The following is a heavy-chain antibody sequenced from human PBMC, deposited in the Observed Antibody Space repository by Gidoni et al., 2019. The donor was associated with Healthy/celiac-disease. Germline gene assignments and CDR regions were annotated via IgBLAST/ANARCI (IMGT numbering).Heavy chain of an antibody. D-gene: IGHD2-21*02. V-gene: IGHV5-10-1*03. CDR3: ARPRGPGYCGGDCYFGNDAFDI. CDR2: IDPSDSYT. J-gene: IGHJ3*02. Sequence: EVQLVQSGAEGKKPGEPTRISCKGSGYSFTSYWISRVRQMPGKGLEWMGRIDPSDSYTNYSPSFQGHVTISADKSISTAYLQWSSLKASDTAMYYCARPRGPGYCGGDCYFGNDAFDIWGQGTMVTVSS. CDR1: GYSFTSYW.